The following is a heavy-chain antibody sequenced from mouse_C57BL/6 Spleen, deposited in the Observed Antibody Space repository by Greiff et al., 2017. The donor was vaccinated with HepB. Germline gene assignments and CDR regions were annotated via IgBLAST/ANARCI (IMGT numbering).Heavy chain of an antibody. D-gene: IGHD2-2*01. J-gene: IGHJ3*01. CDR1: GYTFTDYY. V-gene: IGHV1-76*01. CDR2: IYPGSGNT. CDR3: ARGIYYGYDGFAY. Sequence: VQLKESGAELVRPGASVKLSCKASGYTFTDYYINWVKQRPGQGLEWIARIYPGSGNTYYNEKFKGKATLTAEKSSSTAYMQLSSLTSEDSAVYFCARGIYYGYDGFAYWGQGTLVTVSA.